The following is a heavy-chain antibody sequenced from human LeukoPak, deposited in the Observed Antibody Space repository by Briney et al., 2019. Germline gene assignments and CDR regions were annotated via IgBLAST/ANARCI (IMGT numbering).Heavy chain of an antibody. CDR2: IYYSGST. CDR1: GGSISSYY. D-gene: IGHD6-19*01. V-gene: IGHV4-59*08. CDR3: ARQGAVAGTVWYFDL. J-gene: IGHJ2*01. Sequence: TSETLSLTCTVSGGSISSYYWSWIRQPPGKGLEWIGCIYYSGSTNYNPSLKSRVTISVDTSKNQFSLKLSSVTAADTAVYYCARQGAVAGTVWYFDLWGRGTLVTVSS.